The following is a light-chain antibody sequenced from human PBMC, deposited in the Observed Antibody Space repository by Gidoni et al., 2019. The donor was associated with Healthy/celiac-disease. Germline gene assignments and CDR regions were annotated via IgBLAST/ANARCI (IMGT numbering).Light chain of an antibody. CDR1: QSVSSSY. CDR2: GAS. CDR3: QQYGSSPQT. J-gene: IGKJ1*01. Sequence: EIVLTQSPGTLSLSPGERATLSCRASQSVSSSYLAWYQQKPGQAPRLLIYGASSRATGIPDRFSGSGSVTDFTLTISRLEPEDFAVYYCQQYGSSPQTFXXXTKVEIK. V-gene: IGKV3-20*01.